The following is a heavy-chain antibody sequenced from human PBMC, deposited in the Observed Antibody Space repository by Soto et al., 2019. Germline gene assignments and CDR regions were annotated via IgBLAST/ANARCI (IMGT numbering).Heavy chain of an antibody. J-gene: IGHJ5*02. CDR1: GGSISSGDYY. D-gene: IGHD2-2*01. V-gene: IGHV4-30-4*01. CDR3: ARGGHQLPHLGWFDP. CDR2: IYYSGST. Sequence: QVQLQESGPGLVKPSQTLSLTCTVSGGSISSGDYYWSWIRQPPGKGLEWIGYIYYSGSTYYNPSLKSRVTISVDTSKNQFSLKLSSVTAADTAVYYCARGGHQLPHLGWFDPWGQGTLVTVSS.